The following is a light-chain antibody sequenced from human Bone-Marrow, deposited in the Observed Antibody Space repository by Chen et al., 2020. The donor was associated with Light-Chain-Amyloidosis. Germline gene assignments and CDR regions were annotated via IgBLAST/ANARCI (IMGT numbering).Light chain of an antibody. CDR3: QQYGTSPLT. CDR2: GSS. J-gene: IGKJ4*01. V-gene: IGKV3-20*01. Sequence: EIVLPQSPGTLSLSPGEGANLSCRASQTISSTNLTWYQQKFGQAPRLLIYGSSSRPTGIADRFTGSGSGTDFTLTINRLEPEDFAMYYCQQYGTSPLTFGGGTKVEIK. CDR1: QTISSTN.